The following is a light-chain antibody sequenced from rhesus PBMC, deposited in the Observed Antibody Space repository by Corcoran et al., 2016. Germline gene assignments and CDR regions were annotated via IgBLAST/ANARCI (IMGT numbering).Light chain of an antibody. CDR3: QHGYGTPYS. V-gene: IGKV1-74*01. CDR1: ENVNNY. CDR2: KAS. Sequence: DIQMTQSPFSLSASVGDRVTITCRASENVNNYLNWYQQKPGKAPNLLIYKASPLQSGDPSRFSGSGSGTDYTFTISGLQPEVVAAYYCQHGYGTPYSFGQGTKVKIK. J-gene: IGKJ2*01.